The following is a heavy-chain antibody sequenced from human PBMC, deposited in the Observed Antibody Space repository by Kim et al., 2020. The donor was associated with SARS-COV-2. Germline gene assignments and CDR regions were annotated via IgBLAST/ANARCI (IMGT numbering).Heavy chain of an antibody. D-gene: IGHD6-19*01. J-gene: IGHJ3*02. V-gene: IGHV4-34*01. CDR1: GGSFSGYY. CDR2: INHSGST. Sequence: SETLSLTCAVYGGSFSGYYWSWIRQPPGKGLEWIGEINHSGSTNYNPSLKSRVTISVDTSKNQFSLKLSSVTAADTAVYYCARGRFKYSSGWRTNAFDIWGPGTMVTVSS. CDR3: ARGRFKYSSGWRTNAFDI.